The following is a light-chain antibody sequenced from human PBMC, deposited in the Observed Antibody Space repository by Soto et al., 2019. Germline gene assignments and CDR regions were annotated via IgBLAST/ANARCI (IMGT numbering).Light chain of an antibody. V-gene: IGLV1-44*01. CDR1: SSNIGSNT. CDR2: TND. CDR3: AAWDDSLNGRV. J-gene: IGLJ2*01. Sequence: VLTQPPSASGTPGQRVTISCSGSSSNIGSNTVNWYQQLPGTAPKLLIYTNDQRPSGVPDRFSGSKSGTSASLAISGLQSEDGADYYCAAWDDSLNGRVFGGGTKLTVL.